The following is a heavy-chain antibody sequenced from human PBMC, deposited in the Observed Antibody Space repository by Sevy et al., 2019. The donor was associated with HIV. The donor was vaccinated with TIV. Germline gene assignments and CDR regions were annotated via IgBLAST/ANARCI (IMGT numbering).Heavy chain of an antibody. J-gene: IGHJ4*02. D-gene: IGHD3-10*01. CDR2: NSGNGGGT. Sequence: GGSLRLSCAASGFTFISYAMNWVRQAPGKGLEWVSGNSGNGGGTYYADSVKGRFTNSRDNSKNTLYLQMNSLRAEDTAVYYCAKDGSSGPRYPDYWGQGTLVTVSS. CDR1: GFTFISYA. CDR3: AKDGSSGPRYPDY. V-gene: IGHV3-23*01.